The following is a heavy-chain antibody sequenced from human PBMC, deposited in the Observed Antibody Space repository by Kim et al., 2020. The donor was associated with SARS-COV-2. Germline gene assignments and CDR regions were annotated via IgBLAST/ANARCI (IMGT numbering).Heavy chain of an antibody. J-gene: IGHJ4*01. CDR1: GFTFSTYA. CDR2: IGGVGGGGSAT. V-gene: IGHV3-23*01. CDR3: GLLPDSDRSDY. Sequence: GGSLRLSCAASGFTFSTYAMSWVRQAPGKGLEWVSAIGGVGGGGSATYYADRVTGRFAISRDNSHHQLYLQTTNLRAEDTGANYCGLLPDSDRSDYWG. D-gene: IGHD5-18*01.